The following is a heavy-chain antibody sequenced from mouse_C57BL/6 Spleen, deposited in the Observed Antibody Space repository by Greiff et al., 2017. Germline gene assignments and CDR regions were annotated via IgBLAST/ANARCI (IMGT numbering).Heavy chain of an antibody. Sequence: QVQLQQPGTELVKPGASVKLSCKASGYTFTSYWMHWVKQRPGQGLEWIGNISPSNGGTNYNEKFKSKATLTVDKSHSTAYMQLSSLTSEDSAVYYCARSAIYYGNYVGYFDVWGTGTTVTVSS. CDR2: ISPSNGGT. D-gene: IGHD2-1*01. CDR3: ARSAIYYGNYVGYFDV. V-gene: IGHV1-53*01. J-gene: IGHJ1*03. CDR1: GYTFTSYW.